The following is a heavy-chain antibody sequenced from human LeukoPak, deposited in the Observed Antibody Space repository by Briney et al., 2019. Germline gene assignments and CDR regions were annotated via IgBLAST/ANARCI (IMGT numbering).Heavy chain of an antibody. D-gene: IGHD4-11*01. CDR3: ARERGYDYSNYVYFDY. J-gene: IGHJ4*02. V-gene: IGHV4-59*12. CDR1: GGSISSYY. CDR2: IYYSGST. Sequence: SETLSLTCTVSGGSISSYYWSWIRQPPGKGLEWIGYIYYSGSTYYNPSLKSRVTISVDTSKNQFSLKLSSVTAADTAVYYCARERGYDYSNYVYFDYWGQGTLVTISS.